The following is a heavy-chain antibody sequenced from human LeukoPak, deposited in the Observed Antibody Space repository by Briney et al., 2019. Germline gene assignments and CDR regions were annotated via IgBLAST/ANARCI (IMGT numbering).Heavy chain of an antibody. CDR1: GFAFSSYA. J-gene: IGHJ5*02. V-gene: IGHV3-23*01. CDR2: INGNGGST. CDR3: TKAPPGKFDP. Sequence: GGSLRLSCAASGFAFSSYAMNWVRQAPGKGLERVSAINGNGGSTYYADSVKGRFTISRDNSKNTLYPQMNSLRAEDTAMYYCTKAPPGKFDPWGQGTLVTVSS. D-gene: IGHD3-10*01.